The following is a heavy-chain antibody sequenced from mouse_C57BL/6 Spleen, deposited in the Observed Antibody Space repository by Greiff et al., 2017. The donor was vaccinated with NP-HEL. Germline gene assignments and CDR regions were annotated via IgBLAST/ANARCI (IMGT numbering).Heavy chain of an antibody. J-gene: IGHJ3*01. CDR1: GFTFSSYA. CDR2: ISDGGSYT. D-gene: IGHD1-1*01. V-gene: IGHV5-4*01. Sequence: EVHLVESGGGLVKPGGSLKLSCAASGFTFSSYAMSWVRQTPEKRLEWVATISDGGSYTYYPDNVKGRFTISRDNAKNNLYLQMSHLKSEDTAMYYCARGFYCGSSTGAYWGQGTLVTVSA. CDR3: ARGFYCGSSTGAY.